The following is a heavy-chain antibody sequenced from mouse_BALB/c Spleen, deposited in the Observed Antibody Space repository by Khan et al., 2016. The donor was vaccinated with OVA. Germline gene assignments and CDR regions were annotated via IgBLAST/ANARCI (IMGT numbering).Heavy chain of an antibody. CDR2: IHYSGST. Sequence: VQLQESGPDLVKPSPSLSLSCTVTGYSITSGYSWHLIRKFPGNKLEWMGYIHYSGSTNYNQYLKSRVSLTRDTSTNQSFLQLNCVTSEDTATYYCARDGYYFDYWGQGTTLTVSS. CDR3: ARDGYYFDY. D-gene: IGHD2-3*01. CDR1: GYSITSGYS. V-gene: IGHV3-1*02. J-gene: IGHJ2*01.